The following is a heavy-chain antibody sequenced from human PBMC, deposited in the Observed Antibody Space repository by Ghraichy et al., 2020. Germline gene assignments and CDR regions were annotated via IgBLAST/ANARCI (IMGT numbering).Heavy chain of an antibody. Sequence: GGSLRLSCAASKFTFATYWMNWVRQAPGEGLEWVASINQDGSEKYYVDSVKGRFTISRNNAKNSLYLQMNSLRAEDTAVYYCARVLDYDFWRYFDSWGQGTLVTVSS. D-gene: IGHD3-3*01. V-gene: IGHV3-7*01. CDR2: INQDGSEK. CDR1: KFTFATYW. CDR3: ARVLDYDFWRYFDS. J-gene: IGHJ4*02.